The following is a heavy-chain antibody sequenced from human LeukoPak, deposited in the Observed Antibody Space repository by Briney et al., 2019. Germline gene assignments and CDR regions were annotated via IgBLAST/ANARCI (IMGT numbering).Heavy chain of an antibody. Sequence: PSETLSLTCAVYGGSFSGYYWSWIRQPPGKGLEWIGEINHSGSTNYNPSLKSRVTISVDTSKNQFSLKLSSVTAADTAVYYCARSPGYSSGWGVPWGQGTKVTVSS. CDR3: ARSPGYSSGWGVP. D-gene: IGHD6-19*01. J-gene: IGHJ3*01. CDR1: GGSFSGYY. CDR2: INHSGST. V-gene: IGHV4-34*01.